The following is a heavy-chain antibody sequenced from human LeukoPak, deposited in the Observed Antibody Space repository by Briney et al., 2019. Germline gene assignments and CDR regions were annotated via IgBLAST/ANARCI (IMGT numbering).Heavy chain of an antibody. CDR2: ITGSGGAT. J-gene: IGHJ4*02. Sequence: GGSLRLSCAASGFTFSSYSMNWVRQAPGKGLEWVSAITGSGGATYYADSVKGRFTISRDNSKSTLYLQMSSLRAEDTAVYYCAKDRGRYYDSSGYYWGYYFDSWGQGILVTVST. CDR3: AKDRGRYYDSSGYYWGYYFDS. V-gene: IGHV3-23*01. D-gene: IGHD3-22*01. CDR1: GFTFSSYS.